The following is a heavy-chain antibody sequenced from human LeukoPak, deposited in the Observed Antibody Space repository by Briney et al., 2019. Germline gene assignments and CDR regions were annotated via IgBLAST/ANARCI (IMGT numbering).Heavy chain of an antibody. CDR1: GGSISSGGYS. J-gene: IGHJ5*02. V-gene: IGHV4-31*03. D-gene: IGHD1-7*01. CDR3: ARAELRGWLDP. Sequence: SETLSLTCTVSGGSISSGGYSWSWIRQHPGKGLEWIGYIYYSGSTYYNPSLKSRVTISVDTSKNQFSLKLSSVTAADTAVYYCARAELRGWLDPWGQGTLVTVSS. CDR2: IYYSGST.